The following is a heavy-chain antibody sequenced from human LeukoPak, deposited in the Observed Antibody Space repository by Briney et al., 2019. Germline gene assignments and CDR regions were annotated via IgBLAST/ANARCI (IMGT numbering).Heavy chain of an antibody. CDR2: INPNSGGT. CDR3: ARDGGYGSGSYRVYYYYMDV. Sequence: ASVKVSCKASGYTFTGYYMHWVRQAPGQGLEWRGWINPNSGGTNYAQKFQGRVTMTRDTSISTAYMELSRLRSDDTAVYYCARDGGYGSGSYRVYYYYMDVWGKGTTVTVSS. D-gene: IGHD3-10*01. J-gene: IGHJ6*03. CDR1: GYTFTGYY. V-gene: IGHV1-2*02.